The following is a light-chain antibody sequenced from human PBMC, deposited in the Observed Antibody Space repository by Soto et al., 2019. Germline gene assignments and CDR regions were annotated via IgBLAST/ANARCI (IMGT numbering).Light chain of an antibody. J-gene: IGKJ1*01. V-gene: IGKV3-11*01. Sequence: DIVLTQSPATLSLSPGEKATLSCRASQSVRSYLVWYQQKPGQAPRLVMYEASTRATGIPARFSGGGSGTDFTLTISSLEPEDSAVYYCQQCTNCPWTFGQGTKVEIK. CDR3: QQCTNCPWT. CDR1: QSVRSY. CDR2: EAS.